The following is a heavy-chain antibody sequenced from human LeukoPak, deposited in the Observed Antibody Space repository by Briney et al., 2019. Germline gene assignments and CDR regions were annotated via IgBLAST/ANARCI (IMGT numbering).Heavy chain of an antibody. V-gene: IGHV4-39*01. CDR1: GGSISSSTYY. D-gene: IGHD2-15*01. Sequence: SETLSLTCTVSGGSISSSTYYWGWIRQPPGKGLEWIGSIYYSGCTHYNPSLKSRLTISVDTSKNQFSLELNSVTAADTAVYYCARNHSNIVVVVGATHKTYNWFDPWGQGTLVTVSS. J-gene: IGHJ5*02. CDR3: ARNHSNIVVVVGATHKTYNWFDP. CDR2: IYYSGCT.